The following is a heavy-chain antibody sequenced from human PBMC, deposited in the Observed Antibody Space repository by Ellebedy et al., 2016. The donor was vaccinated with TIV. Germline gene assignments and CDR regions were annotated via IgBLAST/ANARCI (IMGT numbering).Heavy chain of an antibody. V-gene: IGHV3-53*01. J-gene: IGHJ1*01. CDR2: IYSGGST. D-gene: IGHD2-21*01. CDR3: ASNLYCGGDCHRVRRYIFQH. Sequence: GESLKISXAASGFTVSSNYMSWVRQAPGKGLEWVSVIYSGGSTYYADSVKGRFTISRDNSKNTLYLQMNSLRAEDTAVYYCASNLYCGGDCHRVRRYIFQHWGQGTLVTVSS. CDR1: GFTVSSNY.